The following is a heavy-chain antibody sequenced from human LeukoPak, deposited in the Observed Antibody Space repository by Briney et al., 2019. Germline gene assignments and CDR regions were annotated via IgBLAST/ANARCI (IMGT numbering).Heavy chain of an antibody. CDR1: GFTFSNYE. Sequence: GGSLRLSCAASGFTFSNYEMNWVRQAPGKGLEWVAVISYDGSNKYYADSVKGRFTISRDNSKNTLYLQMNSLRAEDTAVYYCARDFDSSGYSQSWGQGTLVTVSS. D-gene: IGHD3-22*01. CDR3: ARDFDSSGYSQS. CDR2: ISYDGSNK. J-gene: IGHJ4*02. V-gene: IGHV3-30-3*01.